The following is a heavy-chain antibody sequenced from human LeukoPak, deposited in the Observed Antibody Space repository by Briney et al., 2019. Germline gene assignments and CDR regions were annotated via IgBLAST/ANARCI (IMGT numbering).Heavy chain of an antibody. CDR1: GGSFGSSSNC. D-gene: IGHD3-10*01. J-gene: IGHJ6*03. Sequence: PAETLSLTCTVSGGSFGSSSNCWGWIRQPPGKGLEWSGSINDGGSSYSNPSLKSRVTISVNASKSQFPLKHSPMTAATAACYYCARTYYYGSGRNYYYYYHMDVWGKGTTVTISS. CDR2: INDGGSS. V-gene: IGHV4-39*01. CDR3: ARTYYYGSGRNYYYYYHMDV.